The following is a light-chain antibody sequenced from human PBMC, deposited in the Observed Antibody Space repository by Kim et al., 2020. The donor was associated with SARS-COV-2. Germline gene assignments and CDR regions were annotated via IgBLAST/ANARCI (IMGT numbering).Light chain of an antibody. CDR3: QAWQSTTGV. CDR2: QDG. J-gene: IGLJ1*01. Sequence: SVSPGQTATITCSGDKLGDKYVCWYQQKPGQSPVLVIYQDGERPSGIPERFSGSNSGNTATLTISGTQAMDEADYYCQAWQSTTGVFGTGTKVTVL. CDR1: KLGDKY. V-gene: IGLV3-1*01.